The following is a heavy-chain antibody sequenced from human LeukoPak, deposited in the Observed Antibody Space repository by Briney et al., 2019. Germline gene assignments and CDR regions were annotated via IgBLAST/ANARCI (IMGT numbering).Heavy chain of an antibody. CDR2: SSGSGTTM. CDR1: GFTFSSYE. CDR3: TRDALFGSGRTHLDF. D-gene: IGHD3-10*01. Sequence: PGGSLRLSCAASGFTFSSYEMNWVRQTPGKGLERISYSSGSGTTMYYANSVKGRFTVSRDNAKSSLYLQMNSLNVDDTGVYFCTRDALFGSGRTHLDFWSQGTLVSVSS. V-gene: IGHV3-48*03. J-gene: IGHJ4*02.